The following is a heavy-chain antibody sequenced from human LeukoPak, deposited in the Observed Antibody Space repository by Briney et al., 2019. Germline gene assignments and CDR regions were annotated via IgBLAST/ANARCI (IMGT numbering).Heavy chain of an antibody. CDR1: GGSLSSSFNY. CDR3: ARHYGP. V-gene: IGHV4-39*01. CDR2: TYESGSA. Sequence: SETLSLTCTVSGGSLSSSFNYWAWLRQPPGKGLEWIGSTYESGSAYYNPSLKSRITMSVDTSENQFSLKLTSVTAADTAVYYCARHYGPWGQGTLVTVS. J-gene: IGHJ5*02. D-gene: IGHD3-10*01.